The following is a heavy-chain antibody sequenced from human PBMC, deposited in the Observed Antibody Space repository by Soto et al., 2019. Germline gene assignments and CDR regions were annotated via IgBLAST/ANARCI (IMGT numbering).Heavy chain of an antibody. D-gene: IGHD5-12*01. CDR1: GYTFSDYY. CDR2: INPNSGDA. CDR3: ARESGGATATLDYYYFYMDV. J-gene: IGHJ6*03. V-gene: IGHV1-2*06. Sequence: QVQLVQSGAEVKKPGASVTVSCKASGYTFSDYYLHWVRQAPGQGPEWMGRINPNSGDAKFAQKFQGRVTMTRGTSVRTAFMELNWLKSDDTAVYYCARESGGATATLDYYYFYMDVWGKGTTVTVSS.